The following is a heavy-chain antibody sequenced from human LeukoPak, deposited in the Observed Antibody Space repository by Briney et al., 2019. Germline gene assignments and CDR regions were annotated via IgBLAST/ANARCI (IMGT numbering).Heavy chain of an antibody. V-gene: IGHV3-23*01. D-gene: IGHD5-18*01. Sequence: GGSLRLSCVASGFTFSSYAMSWVRQAPGKGLEWVSAISGSGGSTYYADSVKGRFTISRDSSKNTLYLQMNSLRVEDTAVYYCARSGYSYGYWLDYWGQGTLVTVSS. J-gene: IGHJ4*02. CDR2: ISGSGGST. CDR1: GFTFSSYA. CDR3: ARSGYSYGYWLDY.